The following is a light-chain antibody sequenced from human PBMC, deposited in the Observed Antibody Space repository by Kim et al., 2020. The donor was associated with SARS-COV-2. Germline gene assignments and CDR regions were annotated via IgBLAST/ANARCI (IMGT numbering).Light chain of an antibody. CDR2: GAS. V-gene: IGKV1-39*01. CDR1: QSIGNC. Sequence: LSASVGDRVIITCRASQSIGNCLNWYQHKPGKAPKLLIYGASSLQSGVPSGFSGSGSGTEFTLTISSLQPEDIATYYCQQCASTPTFGKGNKLEI. J-gene: IGKJ1*01. CDR3: QQCASTPT.